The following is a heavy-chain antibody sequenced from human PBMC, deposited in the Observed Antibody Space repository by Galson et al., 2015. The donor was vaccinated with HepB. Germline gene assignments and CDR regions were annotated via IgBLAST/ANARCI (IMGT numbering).Heavy chain of an antibody. CDR3: AIDSSFGSYYLMDV. Sequence: SVKVSCKASGHTLTGYYMHWVRQAPGQGLEWMGWINPNSGATNYAQKFQGRVTMTSDTSISTAHMELSSLRSDDMAVYYCAIDSSFGSYYLMDVWGQGTTVTVSS. CDR2: INPNSGAT. D-gene: IGHD6-6*01. CDR1: GHTLTGYY. V-gene: IGHV1-2*02. J-gene: IGHJ6*02.